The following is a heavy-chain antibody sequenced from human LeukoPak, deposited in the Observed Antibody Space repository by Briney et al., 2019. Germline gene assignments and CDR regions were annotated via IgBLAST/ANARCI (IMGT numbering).Heavy chain of an antibody. CDR1: GFTFSDYY. J-gene: IGHJ4*02. V-gene: IGHV3-15*01. Sequence: GGSLRLSCAASGFTFSDYYMSWIRQAPGKGLEWVGRIKSKTDGGTTDYAAPVKGRFTISRDDSKNTLYLQMNSLNTEDTGVYYCTTYYTYYYDSSGYTLVYWGQGTLVTVSS. CDR3: TTYYTYYYDSSGYTLVY. D-gene: IGHD3-22*01. CDR2: IKSKTDGGTT.